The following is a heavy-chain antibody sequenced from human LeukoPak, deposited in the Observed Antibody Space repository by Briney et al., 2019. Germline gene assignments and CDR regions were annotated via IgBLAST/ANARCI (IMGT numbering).Heavy chain of an antibody. CDR1: GFTFSTSS. J-gene: IGHJ4*02. V-gene: IGHV3-30*04. CDR3: AREKGVAVAASLGY. CDR2: VLYDGRNK. D-gene: IGHD6-19*01. Sequence: GKSLRLSCAASGFTFSTSSMHWVRQAPGKGLEWGAHVLYDGRNKYYPDSVKGRFIISRDNSKSTLYLQMNSLSAEDTAVYYCAREKGVAVAASLGYWGQGTLVTVSS.